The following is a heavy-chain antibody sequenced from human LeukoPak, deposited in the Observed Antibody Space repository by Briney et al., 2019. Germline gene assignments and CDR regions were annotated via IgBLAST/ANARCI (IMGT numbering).Heavy chain of an antibody. CDR3: ARDTVGSGSYYFYYYYGMDV. D-gene: IGHD3-10*01. J-gene: IGHJ6*02. CDR1: GYTFTSYG. CDR2: ISAYNGNT. Sequence: ASVKVSCKASGYTFTSYGISWVRQAPGQGLEWMGWISAYNGNTNYAQKLQGRVTMTTDTSTSTAYIELRSLRSDDMAVYYCARDTVGSGSYYFYYYYGMDVWGQGTTVTVSS. V-gene: IGHV1-18*03.